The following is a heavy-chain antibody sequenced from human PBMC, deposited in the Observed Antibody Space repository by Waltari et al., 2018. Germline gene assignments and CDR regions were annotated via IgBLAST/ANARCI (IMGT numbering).Heavy chain of an antibody. Sequence: EVQLVESGGGLVKPGGSLRLSCAASGFTFSSYSMNWVRQAPGKGLEWVSSISSSSSYIYYADSVKGRFTISRDNAKNSLYLQMNSLRAEDTAVYYCARAVPGGSWEGDYWGQGTLVTVSS. CDR3: ARAVPGGSWEGDY. J-gene: IGHJ4*02. CDR1: GFTFSSYS. D-gene: IGHD2-15*01. V-gene: IGHV3-21*01. CDR2: ISSSSSYI.